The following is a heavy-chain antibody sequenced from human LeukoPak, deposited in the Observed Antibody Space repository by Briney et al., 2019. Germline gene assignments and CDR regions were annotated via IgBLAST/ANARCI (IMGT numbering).Heavy chain of an antibody. CDR1: GFTLRSYT. Sequence: GGSLRLSCAASGFTLRSYTMNWVRQAPGKGLEWVSGISGSDGGTYYADSVKGRLIISRDNSKNTLYLQMNSLRAEDTAAYYCAKGRGPTISHPIDYWGQGTLVTVSS. D-gene: IGHD5-24*01. CDR2: ISGSDGGT. V-gene: IGHV3-23*01. CDR3: AKGRGPTISHPIDY. J-gene: IGHJ4*02.